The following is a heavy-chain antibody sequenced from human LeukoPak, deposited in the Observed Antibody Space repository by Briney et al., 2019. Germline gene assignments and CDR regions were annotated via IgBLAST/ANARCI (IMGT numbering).Heavy chain of an antibody. V-gene: IGHV3-7*01. CDR1: GFTFSSYS. CDR3: ARVGMFGGLTRDPGGDY. CDR2: IKQDGSEK. J-gene: IGHJ4*02. D-gene: IGHD3-10*02. Sequence: GGSLRLSCAASGFTFSSYSMNWVRQAPGKGLEWVANIKQDGSEKNYVDSVKGRFTISTDNAKNSLYLQMTSLRAEDTAVYYCARVGMFGGLTRDPGGDYWGQGTLVTVSS.